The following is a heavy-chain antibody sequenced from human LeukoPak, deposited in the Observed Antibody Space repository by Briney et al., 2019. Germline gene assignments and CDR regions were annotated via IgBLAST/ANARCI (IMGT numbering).Heavy chain of an antibody. Sequence: SQTLSLTCTVSGGSISSGGYYWSWIRQHPGKGLEWIGYIYYSGSTYYNPSLKSRVTISVDTSKNQFSLKLSSVTAADTAVYYCARTAYSGSFRYGMDVWGQGTTVTVSS. D-gene: IGHD1-26*01. CDR3: ARTAYSGSFRYGMDV. CDR2: IYYSGST. J-gene: IGHJ6*02. CDR1: GGSISSGGYY. V-gene: IGHV4-31*03.